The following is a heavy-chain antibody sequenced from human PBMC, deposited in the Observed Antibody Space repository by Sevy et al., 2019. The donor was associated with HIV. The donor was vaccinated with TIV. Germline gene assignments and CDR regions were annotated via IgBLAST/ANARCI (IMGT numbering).Heavy chain of an antibody. D-gene: IGHD6-13*01. J-gene: IGHJ5*02. CDR3: AREGSSWAGWFDP. CDR2: IYTSGST. Sequence: SETLSLTCTVSGGSISSGGYYWSWIRQPAGKGLEWFGRIYTSGSTNYNPSLKSRVTISVDTSKNQFSLKLSSVTAADTAVYYCAREGSSWAGWFDPWGQGTLVTVSS. V-gene: IGHV4-61*02. CDR1: GGSISSGGYY.